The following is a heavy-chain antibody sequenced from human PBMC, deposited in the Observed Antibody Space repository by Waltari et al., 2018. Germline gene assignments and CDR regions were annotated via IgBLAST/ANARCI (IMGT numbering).Heavy chain of an antibody. D-gene: IGHD6-19*01. CDR3: ARDLPVAGYYYYYGMDV. Sequence: QVQLVQSGAEVKKPGASVKVSCKASGYTFTSYYMHWVRQAPEKGLEWMGIINPSGGSTSYAQKFQGRVTMTRDTSTSTVYMELSSLRSEDTAVYYCARDLPVAGYYYYYGMDVWGQGTTVTVSS. J-gene: IGHJ6*02. CDR1: GYTFTSYY. CDR2: INPSGGST. V-gene: IGHV1-46*03.